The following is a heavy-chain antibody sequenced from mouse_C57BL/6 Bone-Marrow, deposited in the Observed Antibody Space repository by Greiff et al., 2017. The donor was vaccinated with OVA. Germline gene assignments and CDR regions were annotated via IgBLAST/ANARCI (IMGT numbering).Heavy chain of an antibody. D-gene: IGHD4-1*01. Sequence: QVQLQQSGAELVKPGASVKISCKASGYAFSSYWMNWVKQRPGKGLEWIGQIYPGDGDTNYNGKFKGKATLTADKSSSTAYMQLSSLTSEDSAVYFCATPWAGYAMDYWGQGTSVTVSS. CDR1: GYAFSSYW. V-gene: IGHV1-80*01. J-gene: IGHJ4*01. CDR2: IYPGDGDT. CDR3: ATPWAGYAMDY.